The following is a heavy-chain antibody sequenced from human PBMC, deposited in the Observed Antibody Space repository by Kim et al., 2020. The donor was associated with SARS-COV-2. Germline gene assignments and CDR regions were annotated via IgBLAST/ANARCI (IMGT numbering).Heavy chain of an antibody. CDR2: MNPNSGNT. CDR3: ARGGMTTVIFDY. V-gene: IGHV1-8*01. J-gene: IGHJ4*02. D-gene: IGHD4-17*01. CDR1: GYTFTSYD. Sequence: ASVKVSCKASGYTFTSYDINWVRQATGQGLEWMGWMNPNSGNTGYAQKFQGRVTMTRNTSISTAYMELSSLRSEDTAVYYCARGGMTTVIFDYWGQGTLVTVSS.